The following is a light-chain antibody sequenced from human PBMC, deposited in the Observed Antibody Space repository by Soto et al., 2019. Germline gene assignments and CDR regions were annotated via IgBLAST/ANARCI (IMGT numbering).Light chain of an antibody. Sequence: QSVLTQPASVSGSRGQSITISCTGTSSDIGGYNYVSWYQQHPGKAPKFLIYEVTNRPSGVSNRFSGSKSGNTASLTISGLQAEDEADYYCSSYTSSNTYVFGTGTKVTVL. CDR3: SSYTSSNTYV. CDR1: SSDIGGYNY. CDR2: EVT. J-gene: IGLJ1*01. V-gene: IGLV2-14*01.